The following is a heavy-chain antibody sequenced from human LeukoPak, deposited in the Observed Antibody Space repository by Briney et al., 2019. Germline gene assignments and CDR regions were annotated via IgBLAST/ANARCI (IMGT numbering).Heavy chain of an antibody. D-gene: IGHD3-9*01. V-gene: IGHV4-39*07. CDR3: ARAAAEYNILTGYHSYYFDY. J-gene: IGHJ4*02. Sequence: SETLSLTCTVSGGSISNSSYYWGWICQPPGKGLEWLGSIYYSGSTYYNPSLKSRVTISVDTSKNHFSLKVSSVTAADTAVYYCARAAAEYNILTGYHSYYFDYWGQGTLVTVSS. CDR2: IYYSGST. CDR1: GGSISNSSYY.